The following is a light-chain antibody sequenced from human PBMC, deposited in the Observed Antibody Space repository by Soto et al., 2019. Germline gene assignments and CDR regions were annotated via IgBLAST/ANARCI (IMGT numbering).Light chain of an antibody. V-gene: IGKV3-11*01. CDR1: QSISVTY. CDR3: QQRSNWLT. Sequence: EIVLTQSPGTLSLSPGERATLSCRASQSISVTYLAWYQQKPGQAPRLLIYTTSIRATGIPARFSGSGSGTDFTLTISSLEPEDFAVYYCQQRSNWLTFGGGTKVDI. J-gene: IGKJ4*01. CDR2: TTS.